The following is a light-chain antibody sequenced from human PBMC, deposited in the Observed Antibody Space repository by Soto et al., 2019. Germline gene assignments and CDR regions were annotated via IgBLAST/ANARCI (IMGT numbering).Light chain of an antibody. CDR1: SSNIGAGYD. CDR3: QSYDGSLSGVV. J-gene: IGLJ2*01. Sequence: QSVLTQPPSVSGAPGQRVTISCTGSSSNIGAGYDVHWYQQVPGTAPKLLIYDNTNRPSGVPDRFSGSKSGTSASLAITGLQVEDEAEYYCQSYDGSLSGVVFGGGTKLTVL. V-gene: IGLV1-40*01. CDR2: DNT.